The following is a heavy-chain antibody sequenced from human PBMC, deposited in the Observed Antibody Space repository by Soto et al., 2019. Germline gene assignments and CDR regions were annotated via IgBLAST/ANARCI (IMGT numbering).Heavy chain of an antibody. CDR1: GFTFSSYG. CDR2: ISYDGSNK. CDR3: AKGYSSSWYGSYFDL. V-gene: IGHV3-30*18. Sequence: QVQLVESGGGVVQPGRSLRLSCAASGFTFSSYGMHWVRQAPGKGLEWVAVISYDGSNKYYADSVKGRFTNSRDNSKNTLNLQMNSLRAEDTAVYYCAKGYSSSWYGSYFDLWGRGTLVTVSS. D-gene: IGHD6-13*01. J-gene: IGHJ2*01.